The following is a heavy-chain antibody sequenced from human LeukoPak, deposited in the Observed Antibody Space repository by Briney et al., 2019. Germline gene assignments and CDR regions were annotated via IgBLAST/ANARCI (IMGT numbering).Heavy chain of an antibody. Sequence: GGSLRLSCAASGFTVNSNYMSWGRQAPGKGLEWVSVIYSGGSTYYADSVKGRFTISRDNSKNTPYLQMNSLRAEDTAVYYCARPGTTEYYAFDIWGQGKMVTVSS. J-gene: IGHJ3*02. CDR3: ARPGTTEYYAFDI. CDR2: IYSGGST. V-gene: IGHV3-53*01. CDR1: GFTVNSNY. D-gene: IGHD1-1*01.